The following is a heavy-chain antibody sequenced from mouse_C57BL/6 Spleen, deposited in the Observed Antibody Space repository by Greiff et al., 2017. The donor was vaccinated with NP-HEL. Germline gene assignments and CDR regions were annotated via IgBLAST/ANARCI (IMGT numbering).Heavy chain of an antibody. Sequence: QVQLKQSGAELVRPGTSVKVSCKASGYAFTNYLIEWVKQRPGPGLEWIGVINPGSGGTNYNEKFKGKATLTADKSSSTAYMQLSSLTSEDSAVYFCARSGITTVVDYWGQGTSVTVSS. J-gene: IGHJ4*01. V-gene: IGHV1-54*01. CDR3: ARSGITTVVDY. CDR1: GYAFTNYL. D-gene: IGHD1-1*01. CDR2: INPGSGGT.